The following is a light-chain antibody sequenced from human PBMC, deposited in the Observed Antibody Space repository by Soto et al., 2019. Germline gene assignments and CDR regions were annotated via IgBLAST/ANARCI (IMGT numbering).Light chain of an antibody. CDR2: EVR. Sequence: QSALTQPASVSGSPGQSITISCAGSNSDIGSYKYVSWFQQHPGNAPKLIISEVRDRPSGVSTRFSGSKSGSTASLTISGLQPEDEADYYCSSYTTSGTPYVFGTGTKLTVL. V-gene: IGLV2-14*01. CDR1: NSDIGSYKY. J-gene: IGLJ1*01. CDR3: SSYTTSGTPYV.